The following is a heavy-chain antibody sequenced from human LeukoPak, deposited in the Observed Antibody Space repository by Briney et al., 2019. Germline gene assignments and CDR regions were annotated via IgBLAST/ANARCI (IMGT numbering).Heavy chain of an antibody. D-gene: IGHD4-23*01. CDR3: ARPVTYYYYYMDV. J-gene: IGHJ6*03. Sequence: SSETLSLTCTVSGGSFNLYSWTWIRQPPGKGLEWIGSIYYSGSTYYNPSLKSRVTISVDTSKNQFSLKLSSVTAADTAVYYCARPVTYYYYYMDVWGKGTTVTVSS. CDR2: IYYSGST. CDR1: GGSFNLYS. V-gene: IGHV4-39*01.